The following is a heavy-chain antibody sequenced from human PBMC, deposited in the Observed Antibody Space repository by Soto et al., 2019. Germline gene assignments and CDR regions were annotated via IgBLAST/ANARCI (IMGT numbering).Heavy chain of an antibody. D-gene: IGHD1-26*01. J-gene: IGHJ3*02. V-gene: IGHV1-18*01. CDR1: GYTFTSHG. CDR2: ISAYNGNT. Sequence: GASVKVSCTASGYTFTSHGISWVRQAPGQGLEWMGWISAYNGNTNYAQKLQGRVTMATDTSTSTAYMELRSLRSDDTAVYYCARETREGAFDIWGQGTMVTVSS. CDR3: ARETREGAFDI.